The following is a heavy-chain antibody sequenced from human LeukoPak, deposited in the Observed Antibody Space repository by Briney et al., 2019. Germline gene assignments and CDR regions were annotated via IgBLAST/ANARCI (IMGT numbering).Heavy chain of an antibody. J-gene: IGHJ4*02. D-gene: IGHD6-19*01. V-gene: IGHV3-15*01. CDR1: GFTLKNAW. Sequence: PGGSLRLSCVASGFTLKNAWMSWVRQAPGKGLEWVGRIRSKTDGGTTDYAAPVKGRFTISRNDSKNTLYLQMNSLKTEDTAVYFCATGTEQQWLSLDYWGQGALVTVSS. CDR2: IRSKTDGGTT. CDR3: ATGTEQQWLSLDY.